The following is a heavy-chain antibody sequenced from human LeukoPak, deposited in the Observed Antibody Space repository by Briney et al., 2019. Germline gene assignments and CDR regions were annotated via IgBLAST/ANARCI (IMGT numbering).Heavy chain of an antibody. CDR1: GFTFSSYG. V-gene: IGHV3-30*18. CDR3: AKAQRDCYHNWFDP. D-gene: IGHD5-24*01. J-gene: IGHJ5*02. Sequence: GGSLRLSCAASGFTFSSYGMPWVRQAPGKGLEWVAVISYDGSNKYYADSVKGRFTISRDNSKNTLYLQMNSLRAEDTAVYYCAKAQRDCYHNWFDPWGQGTLVTVSS. CDR2: ISYDGSNK.